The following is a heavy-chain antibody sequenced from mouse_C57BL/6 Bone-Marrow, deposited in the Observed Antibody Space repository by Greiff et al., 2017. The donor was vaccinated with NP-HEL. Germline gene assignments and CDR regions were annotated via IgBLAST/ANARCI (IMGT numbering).Heavy chain of an antibody. CDR3: ARDNWDWYFDV. J-gene: IGHJ1*03. CDR1: GFTFSDFY. D-gene: IGHD4-1*01. CDR2: SRNKANEYTT. V-gene: IGHV7-1*01. Sequence: EVQLVESGGGLVQSGRSLRLSCATSGFTFSDFYMEWVRQAPGKGLEWIAASRNKANEYTTEHSASVKARFIVSSATPQSILHLQIHALRAEDTAIYYCARDNWDWYFDVRGTGTTVIVAA.